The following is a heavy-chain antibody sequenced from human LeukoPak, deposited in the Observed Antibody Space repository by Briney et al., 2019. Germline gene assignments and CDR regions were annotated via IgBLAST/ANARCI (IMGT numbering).Heavy chain of an antibody. CDR1: GGSISSYY. V-gene: IGHV4-39*01. D-gene: IGHD3-22*01. CDR3: ARQVVVITGIDAFDI. CDR2: MYYSGSS. J-gene: IGHJ3*02. Sequence: PSETLSLTCTVSGGSISSYYWGWIRQPPGKGLEWIGSMYYSGSSCYNPSLKSRVTLSVDTSKNQFSLKLSSVTAADAAVYYCARQVVVITGIDAFDIWGQGTMVTVSS.